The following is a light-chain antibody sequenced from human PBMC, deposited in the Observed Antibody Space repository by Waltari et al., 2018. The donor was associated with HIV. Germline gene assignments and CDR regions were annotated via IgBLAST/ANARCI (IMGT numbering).Light chain of an antibody. Sequence: DIVMTQSPDSLAVSLGERATINCKSSQSLLYTANNKNYVAWSQQRPGQPPKLLIYWASARESGVPDRFSGSGSGTDFTLTISSLQADDVAVYYCHQYFSAPWTFGQGTKVEIK. CDR2: WAS. CDR1: QSLLYTANNKNY. CDR3: HQYFSAPWT. J-gene: IGKJ1*01. V-gene: IGKV4-1*01.